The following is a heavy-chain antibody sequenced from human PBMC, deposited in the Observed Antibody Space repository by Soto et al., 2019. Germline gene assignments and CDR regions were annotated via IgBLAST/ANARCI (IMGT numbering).Heavy chain of an antibody. CDR2: INAGNGNT. CDR1: GYTFTSYA. Sequence: ASVKVSCKASGYTFTSYAMHWVRQAPGQRLEWMGWINAGNGNTKHSQKLQGRVTITRDTSASTAYMELSSLRSEDTAVYYCARVQWRELPIGPFDYWGQGTLVTVSS. V-gene: IGHV1-3*01. D-gene: IGHD3-10*01. CDR3: ARVQWRELPIGPFDY. J-gene: IGHJ4*02.